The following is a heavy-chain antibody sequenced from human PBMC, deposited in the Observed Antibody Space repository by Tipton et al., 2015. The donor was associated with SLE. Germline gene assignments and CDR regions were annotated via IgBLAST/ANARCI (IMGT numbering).Heavy chain of an antibody. CDR3: ARGGAVAVYWYFDL. Sequence: TLSLTCAVYGGSFSGYYWSWIRQPPGKGLEWIGEINHRGSTNYNPSLKSRLTISVDTSKNQFSLKLSPVTAADTAVYFCARGGAVAVYWYFDLWGRGTLVTVSS. CDR1: GGSFSGYY. CDR2: INHRGST. J-gene: IGHJ2*01. V-gene: IGHV4-34*01. D-gene: IGHD6-19*01.